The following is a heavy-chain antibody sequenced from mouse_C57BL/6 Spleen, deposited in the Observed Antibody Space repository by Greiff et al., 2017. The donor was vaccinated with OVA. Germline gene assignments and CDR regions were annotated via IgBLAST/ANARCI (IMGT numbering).Heavy chain of an antibody. D-gene: IGHD1-1*01. CDR3: ARGGYGSSYDAMDY. Sequence: VQLQQSGAELMKPGASVKLSCKATGYTFTGYWIEWVKQRPGHGLEWIGEILPGRGSTNYNEKFKGKATFTADTSSNTAYMQLSSLTTEDSAIYYCARGGYGSSYDAMDYWGQGTSGTVSS. V-gene: IGHV1-9*01. CDR2: ILPGRGST. J-gene: IGHJ4*01. CDR1: GYTFTGYW.